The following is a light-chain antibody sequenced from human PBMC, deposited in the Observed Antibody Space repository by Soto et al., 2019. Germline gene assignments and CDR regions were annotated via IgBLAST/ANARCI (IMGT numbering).Light chain of an antibody. Sequence: EIVLTQSPGTLSLSPGERATLSCRASQSVTSNYLAWYQQKPGRAPGLLIYGASTRATGIPERFSGSGSGTDFTLTISRLEPEDFAVYYCQQYGRSPFTFGPGTKVDIK. CDR1: QSVTSNY. CDR3: QQYGRSPFT. V-gene: IGKV3-20*01. J-gene: IGKJ3*01. CDR2: GAS.